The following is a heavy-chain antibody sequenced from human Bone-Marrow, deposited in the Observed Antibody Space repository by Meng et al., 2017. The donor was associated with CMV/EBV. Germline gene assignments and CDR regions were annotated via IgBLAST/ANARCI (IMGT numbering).Heavy chain of an antibody. Sequence: SETLSLTCAVYGGSFSGYYWSWIRQPPGKGLEWIGEINHSGSTNYNPSLKSRVTISVDTSKNQFSLKLSSVTAADTAVYYCARAGKLDWLRWGQGTLVTVSS. CDR1: GGSFSGYY. V-gene: IGHV4-34*01. D-gene: IGHD3-9*01. J-gene: IGHJ4*02. CDR2: INHSGST. CDR3: ARAGKLDWLR.